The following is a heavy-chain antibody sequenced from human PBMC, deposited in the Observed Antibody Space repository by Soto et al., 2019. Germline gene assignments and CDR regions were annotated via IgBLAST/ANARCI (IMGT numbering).Heavy chain of an antibody. Sequence: HVQLVESGGGVVQPGTSLRLSCSASGFTFSSYAMHWVRQAPGKGLEWVAVIWYDGINKYYADSVKGRFTISRDNSKNTLYLEMSSLRVDDTAVYYCARGLDNYDDLWGPTDWGQGTLVTVSS. J-gene: IGHJ4*02. CDR1: GFTFSSYA. D-gene: IGHD3-16*01. V-gene: IGHV3-33*01. CDR3: ARGLDNYDDLWGPTD. CDR2: IWYDGINK.